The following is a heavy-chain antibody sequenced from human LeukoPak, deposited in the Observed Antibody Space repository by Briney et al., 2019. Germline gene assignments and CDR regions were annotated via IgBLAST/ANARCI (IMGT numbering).Heavy chain of an antibody. J-gene: IGHJ3*02. Sequence: SETLSLTCTVSGGSISSGDYYWSWIRQPPGKGLEWIGYIYYSGSTFYNPSLKSRVTISVDTYKNQFSLKLSSVTAADTAVYYCARAYYDILTGYYGGYDGFDIWGQGTMVTVSS. D-gene: IGHD3-9*01. CDR3: ARAYYDILTGYYGGYDGFDI. CDR1: GGSISSGDYY. V-gene: IGHV4-30-4*01. CDR2: IYYSGST.